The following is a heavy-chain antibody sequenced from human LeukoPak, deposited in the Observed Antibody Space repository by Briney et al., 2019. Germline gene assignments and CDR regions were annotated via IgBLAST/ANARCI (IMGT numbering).Heavy chain of an antibody. D-gene: IGHD2-2*01. CDR1: GFTFTSYG. Sequence: GRSLRLSCAASGFTFTSYGMHWVRQAPGKGLEWVAVIWYDGSNKYYADSVKGRFTISRDSSKDTLYLQMNSLRAEDTAVYYCARDYAFYFDYRGRGTLLTVSS. J-gene: IGHJ4*02. V-gene: IGHV3-33*01. CDR3: ARDYAFYFDY. CDR2: IWYDGSNK.